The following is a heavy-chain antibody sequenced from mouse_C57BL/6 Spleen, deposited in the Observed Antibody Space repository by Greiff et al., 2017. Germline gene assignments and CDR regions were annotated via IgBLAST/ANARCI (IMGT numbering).Heavy chain of an antibody. D-gene: IGHD4-1*01. CDR3: ARSELGSY. CDR2: INPNNGGT. CDR1: GYTFTDYY. J-gene: IGHJ4*01. V-gene: IGHV1-26*01. Sequence: VQLQQSGPELVKPGASVKISCKASGYTFTDYYMNWVKQSHGKSLEWIGDINPNNGGTSFNQKFKGKATLTVDKSSSTAYMELRSLTSEDSAVYYCARSELGSYWGQGTSVTVSS.